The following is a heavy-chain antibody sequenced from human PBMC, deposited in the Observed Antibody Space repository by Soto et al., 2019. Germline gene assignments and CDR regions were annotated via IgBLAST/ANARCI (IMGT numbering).Heavy chain of an antibody. V-gene: IGHV1-46*01. D-gene: IGHD1-1*01. CDR3: ARSPVPTGTTLYYFDY. CDR1: GYILTSYY. Sequence: QVQLVQSGAEVKKPGASVKVSCKASGYILTSYYMHWVRQAPGQGLERMGTIDPSAGSTTYAQNFQGRVTMTRDTSTSTVYLELNSLRSEDTAVYCCARSPVPTGTTLYYFDYWGQGTLVTVSS. J-gene: IGHJ4*02. CDR2: IDPSAGST.